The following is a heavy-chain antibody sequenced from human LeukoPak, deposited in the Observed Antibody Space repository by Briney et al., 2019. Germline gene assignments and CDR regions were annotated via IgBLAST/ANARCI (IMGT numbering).Heavy chain of an antibody. CDR3: VRDRY. Sequence: GGSLRLSCAASGFKFSSYAMSWVRQAPGRGLEWVSTITGTGNITYYADSVKGRFTISRDNSKNTLYLQMNSLRAEDTAVYYCVRDRYWGQGTLVTVSS. V-gene: IGHV3-23*01. CDR1: GFKFSSYA. J-gene: IGHJ4*02. CDR2: ITGTGNIT.